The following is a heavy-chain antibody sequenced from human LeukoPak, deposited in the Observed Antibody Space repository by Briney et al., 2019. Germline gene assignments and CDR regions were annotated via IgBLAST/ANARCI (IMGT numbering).Heavy chain of an antibody. J-gene: IGHJ6*02. CDR3: ASLLTPYHGSGGGGMDV. D-gene: IGHD3-10*01. V-gene: IGHV3-74*01. CDR2: ISGDGSLT. Sequence: QPGGSLRLSCAASGFTFSTHWMYWVRHAPGRELVWVSRISGDGSLTIYADSVKGRFTISRDNAKDTLYLQMTSLRVEDTAVYSCASLLTPYHGSGGGGMDVWGQGTTVTVSS. CDR1: GFTFSTHW.